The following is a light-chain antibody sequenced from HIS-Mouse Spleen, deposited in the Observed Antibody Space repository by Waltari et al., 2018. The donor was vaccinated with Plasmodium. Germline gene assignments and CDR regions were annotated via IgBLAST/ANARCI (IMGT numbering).Light chain of an antibody. CDR3: SSYAGSNNLV. CDR1: SRDVGGSHY. CDR2: EVS. J-gene: IGLJ2*01. V-gene: IGLV2-8*01. Sequence: QSALTQPPSASGSPGQSVTISCTGPSRDVGGSHYVSWYQQHPGKAPTLMIYEVSKRPSGVPDRFSGSKSGNTASLTVSGLQAEDEADYYCSSYAGSNNLVFGGGTKLTVL.